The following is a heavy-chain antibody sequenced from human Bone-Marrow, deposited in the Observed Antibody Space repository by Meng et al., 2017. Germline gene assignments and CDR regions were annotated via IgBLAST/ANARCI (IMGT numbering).Heavy chain of an antibody. CDR3: ARDQGWVGATPFYFDY. J-gene: IGHJ4*02. CDR2: IKQDGSDK. Sequence: GESLKISCAASGFTFSSYWMSWVRQAPGKGLEWVANIKQDGSDKYYVDSVKGRFTISRDNAKNSLYLQMNSLRAEDTAVYYCARDQGWVGATPFYFDYWGQGTLVTVSS. V-gene: IGHV3-7*01. D-gene: IGHD1-26*01. CDR1: GFTFSSYW.